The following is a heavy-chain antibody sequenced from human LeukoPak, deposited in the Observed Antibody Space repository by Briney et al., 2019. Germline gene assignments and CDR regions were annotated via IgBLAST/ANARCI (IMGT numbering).Heavy chain of an antibody. CDR2: IIPILGIA. Sequence: ASVKVSCKASGGTFSSYAISWVRQAPGQGLEWMGRIIPILGIANYAQKFQGRVTITADKSTSTAYMELSGLRSEDTAVYYCASAPSQWLVQDYYYYGMDVWGQGTTVTVSS. J-gene: IGHJ6*02. V-gene: IGHV1-69*04. CDR3: ASAPSQWLVQDYYYYGMDV. CDR1: GGTFSSYA. D-gene: IGHD6-19*01.